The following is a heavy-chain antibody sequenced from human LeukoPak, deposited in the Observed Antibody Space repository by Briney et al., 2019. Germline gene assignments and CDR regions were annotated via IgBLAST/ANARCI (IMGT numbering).Heavy chain of an antibody. CDR2: IYPSGST. V-gene: IGHV4-61*02. J-gene: IGHJ5*02. D-gene: IGHD3-3*01. Sequence: SETLSLTCSVSGGSIRTGLFYWNWIRQPAGKGLEWIGSIYPSGSTNYNPSLKSRVTISVDTSKNHFSLQLSSVTAADTALYYCARGQYDFWSGYDVNWFDPWGQGTLVTVSS. CDR3: ARGQYDFWSGYDVNWFDP. CDR1: GGSIRTGLFY.